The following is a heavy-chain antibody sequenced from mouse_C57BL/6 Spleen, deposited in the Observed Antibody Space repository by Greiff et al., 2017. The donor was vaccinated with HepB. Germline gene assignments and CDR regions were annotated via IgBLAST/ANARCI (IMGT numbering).Heavy chain of an antibody. J-gene: IGHJ2*01. Sequence: VQLQQSGPELVKPGASVKISCKASGYAFSSSWMNWVKQRPGKGLEWIGRIYPGDGDTNYNGKFKGKATLTADKSSSTAYMQRSSLTSEDSAVYFCARSVSFDYWGQGTTLTVSS. CDR2: IYPGDGDT. CDR3: ARSVSFDY. V-gene: IGHV1-82*01. CDR1: GYAFSSSW.